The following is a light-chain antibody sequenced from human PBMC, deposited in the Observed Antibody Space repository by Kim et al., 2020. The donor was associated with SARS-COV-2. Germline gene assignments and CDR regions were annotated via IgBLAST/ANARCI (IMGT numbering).Light chain of an antibody. CDR1: QSVSSY. J-gene: IGKJ5*01. V-gene: IGKV3-11*01. CDR2: DAS. CDR3: QQRSNWIN. Sequence: SLSPWERATLACRARQSVSSYLAWYQQKPGQAPRLLIYDASNRATGIPARFSGSGSGTDFTLTISSVEPEDFAVDYCQQRSNWINFVQGTRLEIK.